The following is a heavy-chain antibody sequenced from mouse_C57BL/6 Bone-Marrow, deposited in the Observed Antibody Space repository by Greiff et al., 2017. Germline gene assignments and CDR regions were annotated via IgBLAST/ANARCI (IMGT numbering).Heavy chain of an antibody. Sequence: EVKLVESGGDLVKPGGSLKLSCAASGFTFSSYGMSWVRQTPDKRLEWVATISSGGSYTYYPDSVKGRFTISRDNAKNTLYLQMRSLKSEDTAMYYCAREDYYGSMFAYWGKGTLVTVSA. CDR2: ISSGGSYT. CDR1: GFTFSSYG. D-gene: IGHD1-1*01. CDR3: AREDYYGSMFAY. V-gene: IGHV5-6*02. J-gene: IGHJ3*01.